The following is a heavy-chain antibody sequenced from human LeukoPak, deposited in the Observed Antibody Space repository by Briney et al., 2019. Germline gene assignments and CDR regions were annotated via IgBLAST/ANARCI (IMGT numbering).Heavy chain of an antibody. D-gene: IGHD3-3*01. J-gene: IGHJ4*02. CDR3: ARDRIGDFWSGSNYYYFDY. Sequence: PGGSLRLSCAASGFTFSDYYMSWIRQAPGKGLEWVSAISGSGGSTYYADSVKGRFTISRDNAKNSLYLQMNSLRAEDTAVYYCARDRIGDFWSGSNYYYFDYWGQGTLVTVSS. V-gene: IGHV3-11*04. CDR1: GFTFSDYY. CDR2: ISGSGGST.